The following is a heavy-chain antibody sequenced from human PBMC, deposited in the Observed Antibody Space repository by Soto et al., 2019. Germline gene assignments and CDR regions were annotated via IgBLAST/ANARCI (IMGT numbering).Heavy chain of an antibody. CDR2: ISSSSSTI. J-gene: IGHJ4*02. D-gene: IGHD3-22*01. Sequence: GGSLRLSCAASGFTFSSYSMNWVRQAPGKGLEWVSYISSSSSTIYYADSVKGRFTISRDNAKNSLYLQMNSLRAEDTAVYYCARDRYYYDSSGYLDYWGQGTLVTVSS. CDR3: ARDRYYYDSSGYLDY. CDR1: GFTFSSYS. V-gene: IGHV3-48*01.